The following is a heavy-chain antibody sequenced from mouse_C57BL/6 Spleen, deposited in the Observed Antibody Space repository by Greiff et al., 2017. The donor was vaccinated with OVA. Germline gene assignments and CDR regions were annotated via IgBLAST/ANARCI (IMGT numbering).Heavy chain of an antibody. J-gene: IGHJ3*01. V-gene: IGHV1-81*01. CDR3: ARKQGEGFAY. CDR1: GYTFTSYG. Sequence: QVQLQQSGAELARPGASVKLSCKASGYTFTSYGISWVKQRPAQGLEWIGEIYPRSGNTYYNEKFKGKATLTADKSSSTAYMELRSLTSEDSAVXRCARKQGEGFAYWGQGTLVTVSA. CDR2: IYPRSGNT.